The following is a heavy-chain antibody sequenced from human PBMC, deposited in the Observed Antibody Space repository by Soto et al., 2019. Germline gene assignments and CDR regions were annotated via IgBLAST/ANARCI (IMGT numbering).Heavy chain of an antibody. J-gene: IGHJ3*02. CDR1: GLTFSSYE. CDR2: ISSSGSTI. CDR3: ARRKVSSSSRAFDI. D-gene: IGHD6-6*01. Sequence: PGGSLRLSCAASGLTFSSYEMNWVRQAPGKGLEWVSYISSSGSTIYYADSVKGRFTISRDNAKNSLYLQMNSLRAEDTAVYYCARRKVSSSSRAFDIWGQGTMVTVSS. V-gene: IGHV3-48*03.